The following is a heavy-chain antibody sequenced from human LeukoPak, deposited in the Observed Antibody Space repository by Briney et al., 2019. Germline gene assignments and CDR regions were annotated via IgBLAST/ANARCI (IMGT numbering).Heavy chain of an antibody. J-gene: IGHJ4*02. CDR1: GFTFSSYW. CDR3: ARVPLEELSYFDY. D-gene: IGHD1-26*01. CDR2: IKQDGSEK. V-gene: IGHV3-7*01. Sequence: PGGSLRLSCAASGFTFSSYWMSWVRQAPGKGLEWVANIKQDGSEKYYVDSVKGRFTISRDNSKNTLYLQMNSLRAEDTAVYYCARVPLEELSYFDYWGQGTLVTVSS.